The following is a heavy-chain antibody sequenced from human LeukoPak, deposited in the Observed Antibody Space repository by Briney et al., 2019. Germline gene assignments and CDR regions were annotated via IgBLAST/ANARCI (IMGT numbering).Heavy chain of an antibody. Sequence: GGSLRLSCAASGFTVSSNYMSWVRQAPGKGLEWVSVTYSGGSTYYTDSVKGRFTISRDISKNTLYLQMNSLRAEDTAVYYCARSPETDYGDHVDYWGQGTLVTVSS. CDR2: TYSGGST. V-gene: IGHV3-53*01. D-gene: IGHD4-17*01. CDR1: GFTVSSNY. J-gene: IGHJ4*02. CDR3: ARSPETDYGDHVDY.